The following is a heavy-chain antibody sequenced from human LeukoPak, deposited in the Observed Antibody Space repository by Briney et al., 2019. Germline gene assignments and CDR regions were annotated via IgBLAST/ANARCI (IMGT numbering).Heavy chain of an antibody. J-gene: IGHJ4*02. CDR2: VSHSGNT. D-gene: IGHD3-9*01. Sequence: SETLSLTCTVSGGSVISGTYYWSWIRQPPGKELEWIGYVSHSGNTNCNPSLKSRVTISKDTSKNQFSLKLSSVTAADTAVYYCVREHDWGDFDFWGQGTLVTVSS. CDR1: GGSVISGTYY. CDR3: VREHDWGDFDF. V-gene: IGHV4-61*01.